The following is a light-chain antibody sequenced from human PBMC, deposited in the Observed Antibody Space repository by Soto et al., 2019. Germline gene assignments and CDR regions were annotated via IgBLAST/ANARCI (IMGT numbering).Light chain of an antibody. V-gene: IGKV3-20*01. CDR3: QQYGNSP. J-gene: IGKJ4*01. CDR2: STS. CDR1: QTVSSSC. Sequence: IVLTQSPGTLSLSPGERASLSCRASQTVSSSCLAWYQQKPGQPPRLLIYSTSRRATDIPDRFSGSGSGTDFTLTISRLEPEDFAVYYCQQYGNSPFAGGTKVEIK.